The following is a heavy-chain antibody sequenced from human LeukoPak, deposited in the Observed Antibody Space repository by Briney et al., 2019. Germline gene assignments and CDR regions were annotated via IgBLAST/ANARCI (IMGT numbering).Heavy chain of an antibody. CDR3: ASQLGYCSSTSCYKGFDY. J-gene: IGHJ4*02. CDR1: GFTFSSYS. CDR2: ISSSSSYI. V-gene: IGHV3-21*01. Sequence: GGSLRLSCAASGFTFSSYSMNWVRQAPGKGLEWVSSISSSSSYIYYADPVKGRFTISRDNAKNSLYLQMNSLRAEDTAVYYCASQLGYCSSTSCYKGFDYWGQGTLVTVSS. D-gene: IGHD2-2*02.